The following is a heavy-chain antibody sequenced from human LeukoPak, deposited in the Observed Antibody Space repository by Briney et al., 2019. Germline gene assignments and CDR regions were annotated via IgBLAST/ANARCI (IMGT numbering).Heavy chain of an antibody. CDR3: AREHRDYEGSGYYVDY. Sequence: SETLSLTCTVSGGSISGYYWNWLRQPAGKGLEWIGRIYNSGSTDYNSSLRSRLTMSVDTSKSRFSLKLTSVTAADTAVYYCAREHRDYEGSGYYVDYWGQGTLVTVSS. V-gene: IGHV4-4*07. CDR1: GGSISGYY. CDR2: IYNSGST. J-gene: IGHJ4*02. D-gene: IGHD3-22*01.